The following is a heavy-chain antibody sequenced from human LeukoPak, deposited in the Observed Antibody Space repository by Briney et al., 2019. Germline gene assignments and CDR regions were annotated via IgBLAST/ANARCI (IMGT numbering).Heavy chain of an antibody. V-gene: IGHV4-59*10. CDR3: ARMTFKGIAVPVKDPFHI. CDR2: IYTSGIT. CDR1: GDSISGYF. Sequence: SEMLSLTCAVSGDSISGYFWSLIRQPAGKGLEWIGRIYTSGITNYNPSLKSRVTMSVDTSKNQFSLKLTSVTAAGTAVYYCARMTFKGIAVPVKDPFHIWGQGTMVTVSS. D-gene: IGHD6-19*01. J-gene: IGHJ3*02.